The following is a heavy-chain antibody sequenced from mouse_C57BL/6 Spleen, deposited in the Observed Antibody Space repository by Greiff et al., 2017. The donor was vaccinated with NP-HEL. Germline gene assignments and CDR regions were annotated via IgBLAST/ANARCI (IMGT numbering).Heavy chain of an antibody. Sequence: QVQLQQPGAELVRPGSSVKLSCKASGYTFTSYWMDWVKQRPGQGLEWIGNIYPSDSETHYNQKFKATATLTVDKSSSTAYMQLSSLTSEDSAVYYCARHPGYFDCWGKGTTLTVST. CDR1: GYTFTSYW. J-gene: IGHJ2*01. CDR2: IYPSDSET. CDR3: ARHPGYFDC. V-gene: IGHV1-61*01.